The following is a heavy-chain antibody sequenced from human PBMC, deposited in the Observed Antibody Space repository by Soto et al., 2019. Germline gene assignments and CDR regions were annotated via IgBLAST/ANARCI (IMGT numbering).Heavy chain of an antibody. CDR1: GGTFSSYA. CDR2: IIPILGIA. D-gene: IGHD3-10*01. V-gene: IGHV1-69*10. CDR3: AIGAGLGYYYGSGSYYNGERAFDI. J-gene: IGHJ3*02. Sequence: ASVKVSCKASGGTFSSYAISWVRQAPGQGLEWMGGIIPILGIANYAEKFQGGVTITADKSTSKAYMELSGLRTEDTGVYYCAIGAGLGYYYGSGSYYNGERAFDIWGQGTMVTVSS.